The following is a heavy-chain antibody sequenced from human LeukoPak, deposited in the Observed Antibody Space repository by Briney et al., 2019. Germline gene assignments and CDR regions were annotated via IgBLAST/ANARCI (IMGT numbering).Heavy chain of an antibody. CDR3: ARDRKYYYDSSGYYSPFDY. Sequence: ASVKVSCKASGYTFTSYGISWVRQAPGQGLEWMGWISAYNGNTNYAQKLQGRVAMTTDTSTSTAYMELRSLRSDDTAVYYCARDRKYYYDSSGYYSPFDYWGQGTLVTVSS. CDR2: ISAYNGNT. D-gene: IGHD3-22*01. V-gene: IGHV1-18*01. J-gene: IGHJ4*02. CDR1: GYTFTSYG.